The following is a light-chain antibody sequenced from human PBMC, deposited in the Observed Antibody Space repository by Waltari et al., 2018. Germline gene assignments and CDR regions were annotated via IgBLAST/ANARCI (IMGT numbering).Light chain of an antibody. CDR1: QSVSSN. Sequence: VVLTQSPATLSVSPGESAIISCRASQSVSSNLAWYQQKPGQAPRLLIYDASTRASSIPATFRGSGSGTEFTLTINSLQSEDSATYYCQQYNRWPPITFGQGTRLDIK. CDR3: QQYNRWPPIT. J-gene: IGKJ5*01. V-gene: IGKV3-15*01. CDR2: DAS.